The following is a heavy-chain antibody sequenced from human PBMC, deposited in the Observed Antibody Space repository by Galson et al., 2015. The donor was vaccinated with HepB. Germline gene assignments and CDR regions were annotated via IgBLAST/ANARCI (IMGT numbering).Heavy chain of an antibody. CDR1: GFTFSSYA. CDR3: AKDLSQGGYDFWSGYYRRNYYYGMDV. CDR2: ISGSGGST. Sequence: SLRLSCAASGFTFSSYAMSWVRQAPGKGLEWVSAISGSGGSTYYADSMKGRFTISRDNSKNTLYLQMNSLRAEDTAVYYCAKDLSQGGYDFWSGYYRRNYYYGMDVWGQGTTVTVSS. V-gene: IGHV3-23*01. J-gene: IGHJ6*02. D-gene: IGHD3-3*01.